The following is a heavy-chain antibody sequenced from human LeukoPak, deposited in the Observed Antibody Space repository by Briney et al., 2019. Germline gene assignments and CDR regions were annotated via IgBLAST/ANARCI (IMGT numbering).Heavy chain of an antibody. D-gene: IGHD3-22*01. Sequence: GGSLRLSCAASGFTFSSYGMHWVRQAPGKGLEWVAVISYDGSNKYYADSVKGRFTISRDNSKNTLYLQMNSQRAEDTAVYYCAKELYDSSPDYWGQGTLVTVSS. CDR1: GFTFSSYG. V-gene: IGHV3-30*18. J-gene: IGHJ4*02. CDR3: AKELYDSSPDY. CDR2: ISYDGSNK.